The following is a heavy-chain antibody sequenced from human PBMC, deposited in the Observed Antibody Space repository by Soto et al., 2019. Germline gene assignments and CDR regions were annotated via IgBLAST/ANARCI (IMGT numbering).Heavy chain of an antibody. Sequence: QLQLQESGPGLVKPSETLSLTCTVSGGSISSSSYYWGWIRQPPGKGLEWIGSIYYSGSTYYNPSLKSRVTISVDTSKNQFSLKLSSVTAADTAVYYCARLIRYSSSDIWGQGTMVTVSS. CDR1: GGSISSSSYY. V-gene: IGHV4-39*01. CDR3: ARLIRYSSSDI. J-gene: IGHJ3*02. D-gene: IGHD6-19*01. CDR2: IYYSGST.